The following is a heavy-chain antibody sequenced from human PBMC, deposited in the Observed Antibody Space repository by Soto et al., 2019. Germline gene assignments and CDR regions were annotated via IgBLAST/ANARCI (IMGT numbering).Heavy chain of an antibody. CDR1: GYTFTSYG. CDR2: ISAYNGNT. CDR3: ARDRGPMIVVVSDAFDI. V-gene: IGHV1-18*01. D-gene: IGHD3-22*01. Sequence: QVQLVQSGAEVKKPGASVKVSCKASGYTFTSYGISWVRQAPGQGLEWMGWISAYNGNTNYAQKLQGRVTMTTDTSTSTANMELRSLRSDDTAVYYCARDRGPMIVVVSDAFDIWGQGTMVTVSS. J-gene: IGHJ3*02.